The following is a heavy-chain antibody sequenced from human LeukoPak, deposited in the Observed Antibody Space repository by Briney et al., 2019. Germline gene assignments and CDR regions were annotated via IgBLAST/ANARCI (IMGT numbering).Heavy chain of an antibody. D-gene: IGHD3-10*01. Sequence: GGSLRLSCAVSGITLSNYGMSWVRQAPGKGLEWVAGVSDSGGSTNYADSVKGRFTISRDNAKNTLYLQMNSLRAEDTAVYFCAKRGVVIRAVIIIGFHKEAYYFDYWGQGALVTVSS. J-gene: IGHJ4*02. CDR2: VSDSGGST. V-gene: IGHV3-23*01. CDR1: GITLSNYG. CDR3: AKRGVVIRAVIIIGFHKEAYYFDY.